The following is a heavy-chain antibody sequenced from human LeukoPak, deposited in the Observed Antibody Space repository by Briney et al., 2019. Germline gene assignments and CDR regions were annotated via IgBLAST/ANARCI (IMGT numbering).Heavy chain of an antibody. J-gene: IGHJ4*02. Sequence: PGGSLRLSCAAYGFTFSDYTMNWVRQAPGKGLEWVSSISGRGGTTYYADSVKGRFTFSRDNSKNTLYLQMNSLRAEDTAVYYCAKLGVDIRIFERTDCYIDYWGQGTLVTVSS. CDR2: ISGRGGTT. CDR1: GFTFSDYT. V-gene: IGHV3-23*01. CDR3: AKLGVDIRIFERTDCYIDY. D-gene: IGHD2-2*02.